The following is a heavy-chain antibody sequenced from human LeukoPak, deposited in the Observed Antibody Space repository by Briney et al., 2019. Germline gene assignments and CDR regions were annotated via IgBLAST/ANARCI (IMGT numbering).Heavy chain of an antibody. Sequence: PSETLSLTCAVYGGSFSGYYWSWIRQPPGKGLEWIGEINHSGSTNYNPSLKSRVTISVDTSKNQFSLKLSSVTAADTAVYYCARGGWNYASDFDYWGRGTLVTVSS. CDR2: INHSGST. J-gene: IGHJ4*02. CDR3: ARGGWNYASDFDY. CDR1: GGSFSGYY. D-gene: IGHD1-7*01. V-gene: IGHV4-34*01.